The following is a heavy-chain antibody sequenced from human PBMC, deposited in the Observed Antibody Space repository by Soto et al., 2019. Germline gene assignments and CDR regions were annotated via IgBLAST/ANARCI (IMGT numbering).Heavy chain of an antibody. CDR3: VTQRTTVPTQAYFDY. CDR2: VYYRGSS. V-gene: IGHV4-39*01. Sequence: SETLSLTGTVSGGSVTNSSDYWGWTRQSPGKGLEWIGSVYYRGSSYSKSSVKSRVTISVDTSKNRFSLSLNSVTASDTAVYFCVTQRTTVPTQAYFDYWG. J-gene: IGHJ4*01. D-gene: IGHD4-17*01. CDR1: GGSVTNSSDY.